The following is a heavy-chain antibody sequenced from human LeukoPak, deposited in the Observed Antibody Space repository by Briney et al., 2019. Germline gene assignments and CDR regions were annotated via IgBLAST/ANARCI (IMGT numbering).Heavy chain of an antibody. V-gene: IGHV4-59*01. CDR1: GASISSSY. Sequence: SETLSLTCPVSGASISSSYWSWIRQPPGKGLEWIGYIDHSGSSNYNPSLKSRVTMSVDTSKNQFSLKVSSVTAADTAVYYCARGRNWFDPWGQGTPVTVSS. J-gene: IGHJ5*02. CDR3: ARGRNWFDP. CDR2: IDHSGSS.